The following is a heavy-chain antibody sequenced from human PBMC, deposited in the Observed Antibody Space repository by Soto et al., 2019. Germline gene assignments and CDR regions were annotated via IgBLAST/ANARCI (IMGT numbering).Heavy chain of an antibody. J-gene: IGHJ4*02. CDR3: ASRMYYYDSSGYYDYFAY. D-gene: IGHD3-22*01. CDR1: GGSISIYY. Sequence: SETLSLTCTVSGGSISIYYWSWIRQPPGKGLEWIGYIYYSGSTNYNPSLKSRVTISVDTSKNQFSLKLSSVTAADTAVYYCASRMYYYDSSGYYDYFAYWGQGTLVTVS. V-gene: IGHV4-59*08. CDR2: IYYSGST.